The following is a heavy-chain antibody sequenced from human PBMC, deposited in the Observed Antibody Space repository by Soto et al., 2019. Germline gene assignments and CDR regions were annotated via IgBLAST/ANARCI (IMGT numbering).Heavy chain of an antibody. CDR1: GFTFSSYA. V-gene: IGHV3-23*01. Sequence: GGSLRLSCAASGFTFSSYAMSWVRQAPGKGLEWVSAISGSGGSTYYADSVKGRFTISRDNSKNTLYLQMNSLRAEDTAVYYCAKDRYYDSSGYYPCFQHWGQGTLVTVSS. D-gene: IGHD3-22*01. CDR2: ISGSGGST. CDR3: AKDRYYDSSGYYPCFQH. J-gene: IGHJ1*01.